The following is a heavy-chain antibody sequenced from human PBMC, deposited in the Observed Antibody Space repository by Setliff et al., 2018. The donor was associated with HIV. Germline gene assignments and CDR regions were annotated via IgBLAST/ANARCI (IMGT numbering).Heavy chain of an antibody. D-gene: IGHD3-10*01. Sequence: SETLSLTCSVSGGSISSSSYFWGWIRQPPGKGLEWIGSIYYSGTTYYNPSLKSRVTMSIDTSKDQFSLKLRFVTAADMGVYYCARALPTNYYGSDNWFDPWGQGTLVTVSS. J-gene: IGHJ5*02. CDR1: GGSISSSSYF. CDR3: ARALPTNYYGSDNWFDP. V-gene: IGHV4-39*07. CDR2: IYYSGTT.